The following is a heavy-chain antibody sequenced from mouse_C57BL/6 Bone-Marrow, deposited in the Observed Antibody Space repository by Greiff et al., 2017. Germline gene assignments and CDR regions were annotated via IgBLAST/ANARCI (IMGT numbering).Heavy chain of an antibody. V-gene: IGHV1-5*01. CDR1: GYTFTSYW. D-gene: IGHD3-1*01. CDR2: IYPGNSDT. CDR3: TRSSGPYYCDY. J-gene: IGHJ2*01. Sequence: VQLQQSGTVLARPGASVKMSCKTSGYTFTSYWMHWVKQRPGQGLEWIGAIYPGNSDTSYNQKFKGKAKLTAVTSASTAYMELSSLTNEDSAVYYCTRSSGPYYCDYWGQGTTLTVSS.